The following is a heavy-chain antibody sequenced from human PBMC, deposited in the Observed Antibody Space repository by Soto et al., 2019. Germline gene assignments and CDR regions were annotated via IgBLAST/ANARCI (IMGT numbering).Heavy chain of an antibody. J-gene: IGHJ5*02. CDR1: GGSISSSSYY. CDR2: IYYSGST. V-gene: IGHV4-39*01. Sequence: QLQLQESGPGLVKPSETLSLTCTVSGGSISSSSYYWGWIRQPPGKGLEWIGSIYYSGSTYYNPALKSRVTISVDTSKTQVSLKLSSVTAADTAVYYCARTRAVWFDPWGQGTLVTVSS. D-gene: IGHD6-19*01. CDR3: ARTRAVWFDP.